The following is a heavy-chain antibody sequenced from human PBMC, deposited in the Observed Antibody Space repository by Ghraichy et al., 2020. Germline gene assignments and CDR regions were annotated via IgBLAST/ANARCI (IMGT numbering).Heavy chain of an antibody. CDR2: IHYSGST. Sequence: SETLSLTCTVSGVSVSGYYLTWIRQPPGKGLEWIGYIHYSGSTKYNLFLKSRVTISLDTSKNQFSLNLTSVTAADTAVYYCATGQSTFDPWGQGTLVTVSS. J-gene: IGHJ5*02. CDR1: GVSVSGYY. CDR3: ATGQSTFDP. V-gene: IGHV4-59*02. D-gene: IGHD5-24*01.